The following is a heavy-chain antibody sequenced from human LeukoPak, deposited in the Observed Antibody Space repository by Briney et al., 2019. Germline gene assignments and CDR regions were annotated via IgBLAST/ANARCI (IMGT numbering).Heavy chain of an antibody. V-gene: IGHV5-51*01. CDR3: ARHDSSSPDF. D-gene: IGHD6-13*01. Sequence: GESLKISCKGSGYTSINYWIGWVRQMPGKGLEWLGIIYPGNSDAKYSPSFRGQVTFSVDKSISTAYLHWSSLKASDTAMYFCARHDSSSPDFWGQGTLVTVSS. CDR2: IYPGNSDA. CDR1: GYTSINYW. J-gene: IGHJ1*01.